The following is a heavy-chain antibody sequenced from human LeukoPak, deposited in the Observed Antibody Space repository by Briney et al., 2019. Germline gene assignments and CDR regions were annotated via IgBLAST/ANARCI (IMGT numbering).Heavy chain of an antibody. CDR2: ISYDGSNK. J-gene: IGHJ4*02. Sequence: GRSLRLSCAASGFTFSSYAMHWVRQAPGNGLEWVAVISYDGSNKYYADSVKGRFTISRDNSKNTLYLQMNSLRAEDTAVYYCARGLEYSSSSDYWGQGTLVTVSS. CDR3: ARGLEYSSSSDY. V-gene: IGHV3-30-3*01. D-gene: IGHD6-6*01. CDR1: GFTFSSYA.